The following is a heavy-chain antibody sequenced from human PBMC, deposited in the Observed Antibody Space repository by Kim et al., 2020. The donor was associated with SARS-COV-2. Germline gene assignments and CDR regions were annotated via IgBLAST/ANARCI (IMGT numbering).Heavy chain of an antibody. Sequence: GGSLRLSCAASGFTFSSYWMHWVREVPGRGLVWVSRIDTYGGNTIYADSVNGRFTISRDNARNTPYLQLNSLRAEDTAVYYCARDQSRAGPTTVDYWGQG. CDR2: IDTYGGNT. V-gene: IGHV3-74*01. CDR1: GFTFSSYW. J-gene: IGHJ4*02. D-gene: IGHD1-26*01. CDR3: ARDQSRAGPTTVDY.